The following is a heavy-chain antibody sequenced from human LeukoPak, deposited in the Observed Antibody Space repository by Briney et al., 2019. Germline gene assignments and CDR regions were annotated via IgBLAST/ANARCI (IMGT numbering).Heavy chain of an antibody. D-gene: IGHD5-24*01. CDR3: AGRRLHGYFDY. V-gene: IGHV3-53*01. CDR1: GLTVSSNH. CDR2: IYSGDNT. J-gene: IGHJ4*02. Sequence: GGSLRLSCAASGLTVSSNHMTWVRQAPGKGLEWVSLIYSGDNTYYADSVKGRFTISRDNSNNTLYFQMNSLRAEDTAVYYWAGRRLHGYFDYWGQGTLVTVSS.